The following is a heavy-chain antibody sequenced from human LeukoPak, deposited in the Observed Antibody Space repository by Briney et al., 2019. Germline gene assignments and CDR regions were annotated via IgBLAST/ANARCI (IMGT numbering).Heavy chain of an antibody. V-gene: IGHV4-4*07. D-gene: IGHD3-16*01. CDR1: GMSISSYY. Sequence: SETLSLTCSVSGMSISSYYWTWIRQPAGKGLEWIGRIFTSGSTSYNPSLTSRVTMSVDTSKNQFSLTLTSVTAADTAVYYCARVVAGGVLDCWGQGTLATVSS. J-gene: IGHJ4*02. CDR3: ARVVAGGVLDC. CDR2: IFTSGST.